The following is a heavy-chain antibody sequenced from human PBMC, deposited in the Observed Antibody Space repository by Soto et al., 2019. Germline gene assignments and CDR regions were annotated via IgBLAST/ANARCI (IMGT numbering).Heavy chain of an antibody. CDR3: AREQWGFDS. Sequence: QVQLQESGPELVKPSQNLSLTCSVSGGSITTNGHYWTWIRQHPGQGLEWIAYIYYTGNSYLNPSLTSRLRISLDTSKNQFSLELRSVTAADTAVYYCAREQWGFDSWGQGTLVTVSS. J-gene: IGHJ4*02. D-gene: IGHD6-19*01. V-gene: IGHV4-31*03. CDR1: GGSITTNGHY. CDR2: IYYTGNS.